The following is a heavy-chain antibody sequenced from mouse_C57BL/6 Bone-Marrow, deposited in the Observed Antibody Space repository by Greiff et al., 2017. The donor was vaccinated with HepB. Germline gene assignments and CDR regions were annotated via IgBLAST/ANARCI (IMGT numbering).Heavy chain of an antibody. Sequence: EVQRVESGGDLVKPGGSLKLSCAASGFTFSSYGMSWVRQTPDKRLEWVATISSGGSYTYYPDSVKGRFTISRDNAKNTLYLQMSSLKSEDTAMYYCARQGVTSPMDYWGQGTSVTVSS. D-gene: IGHD2-2*01. J-gene: IGHJ4*01. V-gene: IGHV5-6*01. CDR1: GFTFSSYG. CDR3: ARQGVTSPMDY. CDR2: ISSGGSYT.